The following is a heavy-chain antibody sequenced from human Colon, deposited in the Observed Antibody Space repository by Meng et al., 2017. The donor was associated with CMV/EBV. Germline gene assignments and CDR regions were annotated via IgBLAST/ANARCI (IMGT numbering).Heavy chain of an antibody. CDR2: IYVSGST. D-gene: IGHD4-17*01. CDR3: ARDKDYGLLDS. J-gene: IGHJ4*02. Sequence: QVQLQESGPRLVKPSETLSLTCTVSGYSISLHYWNWILQPAGKGLEWIGRIYVSGSTNYNSSLRSRITLSVDKAKNQFSLNLSSVTAADTAVYYCARDKDYGLLDSWGQGTLVTVAS. V-gene: IGHV4-4*07. CDR1: GYSISLHY.